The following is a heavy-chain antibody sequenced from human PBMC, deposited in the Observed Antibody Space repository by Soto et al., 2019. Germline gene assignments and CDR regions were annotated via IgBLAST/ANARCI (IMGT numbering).Heavy chain of an antibody. J-gene: IGHJ4*02. Sequence: SETLSLTCAVYGGSFSGYYWSWIRQPPGKGLEWIGEINHSGSTNYNPSLKSRVTISVDTSKNQFSLKLSSVTAADTAVYYCARGLYYDFWSGYPFDYWGQGTLVTVSS. CDR3: ARGLYYDFWSGYPFDY. CDR2: INHSGST. D-gene: IGHD3-3*01. CDR1: GGSFSGYY. V-gene: IGHV4-34*01.